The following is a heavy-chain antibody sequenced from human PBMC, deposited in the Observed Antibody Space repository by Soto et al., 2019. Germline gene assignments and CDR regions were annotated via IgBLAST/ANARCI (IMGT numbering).Heavy chain of an antibody. Sequence: GGSLRLSCAASEFSFDDYAMSWVRQAPGKGLEWVSSITYTGVSTYYVDSVKGRFTISRDNSKNTLYLQMNSLRPEDTAMFYCAIRGYQYAFDIWGQGTMVTVSS. D-gene: IGHD2-2*01. V-gene: IGHV3-23*01. J-gene: IGHJ3*02. CDR3: AIRGYQYAFDI. CDR2: ITYTGVST. CDR1: EFSFDDYA.